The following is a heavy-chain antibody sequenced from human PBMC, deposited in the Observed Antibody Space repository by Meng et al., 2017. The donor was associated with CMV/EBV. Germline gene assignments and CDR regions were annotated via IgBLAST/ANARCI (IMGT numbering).Heavy chain of an antibody. J-gene: IGHJ1*01. D-gene: IGHD2-2*01. CDR2: IIPILGIA. Sequence: SVKVSCKASGGTFSSYTISWVRQAPGQGLEWMGRIIPILGIANYAQKFQGRVTITADKSTSTAYMELSSLRSQDTAVYYCARDPRYCSSTSCSDSQHWGQGTLVTVSS. CDR1: GGTFSSYT. V-gene: IGHV1-69*04. CDR3: ARDPRYCSSTSCSDSQH.